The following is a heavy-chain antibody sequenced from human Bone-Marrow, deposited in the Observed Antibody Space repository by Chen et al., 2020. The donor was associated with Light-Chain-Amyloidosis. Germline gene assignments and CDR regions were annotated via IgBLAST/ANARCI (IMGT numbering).Heavy chain of an antibody. D-gene: IGHD2-15*01. J-gene: IGHJ4*02. CDR3: ARNGHYSIDS. Sequence: QVQLQEWGTGLLKPSETLSLTCAVYGAPFSNYYWTWVRQAPGKGLEWIGEVTHTGSTSYNPSVESRVTMSLDISKNQFSLKLTSVTAADTAVYYCARNGHYSIDSWGQGTLVTVSS. CDR2: VTHTGST. CDR1: GAPFSNYY. V-gene: IGHV4-34*01.